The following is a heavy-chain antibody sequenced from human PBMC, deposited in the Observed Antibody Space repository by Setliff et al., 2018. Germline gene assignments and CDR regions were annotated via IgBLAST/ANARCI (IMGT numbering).Heavy chain of an antibody. D-gene: IGHD2-21*02. Sequence: PSETLSLTCAVYGGSFSGYYWSWIRHPPGKGLEWIGEINHSGSTNYNPSLKSRVTISVDTSKNQFSLKLSSVTAADTAVYYCAREGGGNSGGFDYWGQGTLVTVSS. CDR3: AREGGGNSGGFDY. CDR1: GGSFSGYY. CDR2: INHSGST. V-gene: IGHV4-34*01. J-gene: IGHJ4*02.